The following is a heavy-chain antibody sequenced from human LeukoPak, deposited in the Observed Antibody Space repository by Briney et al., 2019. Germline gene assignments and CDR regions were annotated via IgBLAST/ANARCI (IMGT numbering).Heavy chain of an antibody. V-gene: IGHV1-18*01. CDR1: GYSFTDYD. J-gene: IGHJ4*02. CDR3: ARTGHYQFDS. Sequence: ASVKVSCKASGYSFTDYDFSWVRQAPGQGLEWLGWVSVYSDNTKYAREFQDRITMTTDISTSTAYMELKSLTSDDTAVYFCARTGHYQFDSWGQGTLVTVSS. CDR2: VSVYSDNT. D-gene: IGHD3-9*01.